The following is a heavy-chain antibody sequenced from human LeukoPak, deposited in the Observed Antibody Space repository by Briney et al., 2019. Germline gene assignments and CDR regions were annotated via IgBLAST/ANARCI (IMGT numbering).Heavy chain of an antibody. CDR1: GGSISSGDYY. CDR3: ARVSYDSSGYGVFAY. J-gene: IGHJ4*02. D-gene: IGHD3-22*01. Sequence: SQTLSLTCTVSGGSISSGDYYWSWIRQHPGKGLEWIGYIYYSGSTYYNPSLKSRLTISLDTSKNQFFLKLSSVTAADTAVYYCARVSYDSSGYGVFAYWGQGTLVTVSS. CDR2: IYYSGST. V-gene: IGHV4-31*03.